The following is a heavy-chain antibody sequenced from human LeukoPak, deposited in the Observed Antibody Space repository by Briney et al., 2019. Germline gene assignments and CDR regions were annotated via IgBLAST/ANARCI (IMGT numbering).Heavy chain of an antibody. CDR3: ARDTWWSLDY. CDR2: ISYDVSNK. V-gene: IGHV3-30*03. Sequence: GGSLRLSCAASGFTFSSYGMHWVRQAPGKGLEWLAIISYDVSNKYYADSVKGRFTISRDNSKNTVYLHMNSLKAEDTAVYYCARDTWWSLDYWGQGTLLTVSS. D-gene: IGHD2-15*01. CDR1: GFTFSSYG. J-gene: IGHJ4*02.